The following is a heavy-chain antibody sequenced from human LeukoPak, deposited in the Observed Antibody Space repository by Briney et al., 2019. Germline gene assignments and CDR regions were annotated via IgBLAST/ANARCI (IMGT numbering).Heavy chain of an antibody. Sequence: SETLSLTCTVSGGSISSGSYYWSWIRQPAGKGLEWIGRIYTSGSANYNPSLKSRVTISVDTSKNQFSLKLSSVTAADTAVYYCARQDCSGGSCYFDYWGQGTLVTVSS. CDR3: ARQDCSGGSCYFDY. V-gene: IGHV4-61*02. CDR1: GGSISSGSYY. J-gene: IGHJ4*02. CDR2: IYTSGSA. D-gene: IGHD2-15*01.